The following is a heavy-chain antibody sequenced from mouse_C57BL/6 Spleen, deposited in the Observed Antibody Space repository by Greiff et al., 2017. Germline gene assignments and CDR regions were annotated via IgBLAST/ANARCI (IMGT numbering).Heavy chain of an antibody. Sequence: QVQLQQPGAELVKPGASVKMSCKASGYTFTSYWITWVKQRPGQGLEWIGDIYPGSGSTNYNEKFKSKATLTVDTSSSTAYMQLSSLTSEDSAVYYCARSPAYYSNYGGYFDVWGTGTTVTVSS. CDR2: IYPGSGST. CDR1: GYTFTSYW. J-gene: IGHJ1*03. V-gene: IGHV1-55*01. CDR3: ARSPAYYSNYGGYFDV. D-gene: IGHD2-5*01.